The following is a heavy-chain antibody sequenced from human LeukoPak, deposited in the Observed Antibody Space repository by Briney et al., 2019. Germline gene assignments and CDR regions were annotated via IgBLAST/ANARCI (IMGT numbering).Heavy chain of an antibody. Sequence: QSGGSLRLSCAASGFSFSSYEMNWVCQAPGKGLEWVSYISSSGSSIYNADSVKGRFTISRDNAKNSLYLQMNSLRAEDTAVYYCARGYYYGSGTLGPFDPWGQGTLVTVSS. CDR2: ISSSGSSI. V-gene: IGHV3-48*03. D-gene: IGHD3-10*01. J-gene: IGHJ5*02. CDR3: ARGYYYGSGTLGPFDP. CDR1: GFSFSSYE.